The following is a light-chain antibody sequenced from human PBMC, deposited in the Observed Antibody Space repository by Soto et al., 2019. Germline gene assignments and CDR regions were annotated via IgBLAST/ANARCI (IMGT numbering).Light chain of an antibody. CDR2: GAS. V-gene: IGKV3-20*01. CDR1: QSVSSSY. Sequence: EIVLTQSPGTLSSSPGERATLSCRASQSVSSSYLAWYQQKPGQAPRLLIYGASSRATGIPDRFSGSVSGKDFTLTISRLEPEDFAVYYCQQYGSSPFTFGGGPKVEIK. J-gene: IGKJ4*02. CDR3: QQYGSSPFT.